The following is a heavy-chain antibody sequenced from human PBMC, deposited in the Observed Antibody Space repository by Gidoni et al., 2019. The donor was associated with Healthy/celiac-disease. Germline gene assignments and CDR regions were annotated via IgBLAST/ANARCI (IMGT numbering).Heavy chain of an antibody. CDR2: ISWNSGSI. J-gene: IGHJ5*02. Sequence: EVQLVESGGGLVQPGRSLRLSCAASGFTFDDYAMHGVRQAPGKGLEWVSVISWNSGSIGYADSVKGRFTISRDNAKNSLYLQMNSLRAEDTALYYCAKPATTGTTSWFDPWGQGTLVTVSS. D-gene: IGHD1-1*01. CDR3: AKPATTGTTSWFDP. V-gene: IGHV3-9*01. CDR1: GFTFDDYA.